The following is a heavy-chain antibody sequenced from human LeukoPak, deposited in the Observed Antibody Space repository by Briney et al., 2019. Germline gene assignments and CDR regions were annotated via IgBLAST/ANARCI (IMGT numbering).Heavy chain of an antibody. D-gene: IGHD3-16*01. CDR3: AKDDNYIRFLS. Sequence: GGSLRLSCATSGFIFSEFDMNWVRQIPGKGLEWVSSISDSGNNTYYAGSVRGRLTLSRDNSKDTLYLQMNSLRVDDTAVYYCAKDDNYIRFLSWGQGTLVTVSS. J-gene: IGHJ5*02. CDR1: GFIFSEFD. V-gene: IGHV3-23*01. CDR2: ISDSGNNT.